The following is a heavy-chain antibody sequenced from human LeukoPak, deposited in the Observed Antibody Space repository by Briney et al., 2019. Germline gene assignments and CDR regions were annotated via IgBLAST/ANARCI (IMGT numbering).Heavy chain of an antibody. CDR3: AKYSSSSNYYYGMDV. J-gene: IGHJ6*02. Sequence: GGSLRLSCAASGFSFSDYYMNWIRQAPGKGLEWVSYISGSSTHTNYADSVKGRFTISRDNAKNSLYLQMNSLRAEDTAVYYCAKYSSSSNYYYGMDVWGQGTTVTVSS. CDR2: ISGSSTHT. CDR1: GFSFSDYY. D-gene: IGHD6-13*01. V-gene: IGHV3-11*03.